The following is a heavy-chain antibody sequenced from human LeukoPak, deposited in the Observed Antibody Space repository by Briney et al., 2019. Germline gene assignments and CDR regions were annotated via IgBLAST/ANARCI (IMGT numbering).Heavy chain of an antibody. Sequence: GGSLRLSXAASGFTVSTNYMSWVRQAPGKGLEWVSLINSGGSTYYADSVKSRFTISRDNSKNTVYLQMNSLRAEDTAVYYCAKDRIAGHDTFDIWGQGTVVTVSS. D-gene: IGHD6-13*01. V-gene: IGHV3-66*02. J-gene: IGHJ3*02. CDR3: AKDRIAGHDTFDI. CDR1: GFTVSTNY. CDR2: INSGGST.